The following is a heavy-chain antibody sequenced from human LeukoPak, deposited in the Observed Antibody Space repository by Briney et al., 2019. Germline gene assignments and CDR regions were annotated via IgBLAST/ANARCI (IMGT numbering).Heavy chain of an antibody. V-gene: IGHV1-18*01. CDR3: ARMATGDY. J-gene: IGHJ4*02. Sequence: ASVEVSCQASGYTFNSYCIRRVRQAPGQGLEWMGWISAYNGNTNYAQKLQGRVTMTTDTSTSTAYMELRSLRSDDTAVYYCARMATGDYWGQGTLVTVSS. CDR2: ISAYNGNT. D-gene: IGHD5-24*01. CDR1: GYTFNSYC.